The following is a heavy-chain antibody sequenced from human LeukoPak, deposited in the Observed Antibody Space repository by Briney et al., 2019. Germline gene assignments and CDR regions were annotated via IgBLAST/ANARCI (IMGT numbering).Heavy chain of an antibody. CDR3: ATDRERDPSVYYLV. CDR1: GFTFSDYV. CDR2: ISDDGSGT. J-gene: IGHJ4*02. Sequence: GGSLRLSCAASGFTFSDYVMSWVRQAPGQGLEWVSTISDDGSGTYYADSVKGRFTISRDNSKNTLFLQINSLRAEDSAVYYCATDRERDPSVYYLVGGQGTLITVSS. D-gene: IGHD3-22*01. V-gene: IGHV3-23*01.